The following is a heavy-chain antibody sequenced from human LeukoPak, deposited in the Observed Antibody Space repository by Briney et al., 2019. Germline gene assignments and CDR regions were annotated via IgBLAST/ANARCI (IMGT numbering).Heavy chain of an antibody. CDR3: STEDKYCTTTTCGDY. D-gene: IGHD2-2*01. Sequence: GASVKVSCKASGYTFTAYYVHWVRQAPGQGLEWMGYTKPTSGDSNYAQKFQGRVTMTRDTSISTAYLELSGLTSDDTAVYYCSTEDKYCTTTTCGDYWGQGTLVTVSS. V-gene: IGHV1-2*02. J-gene: IGHJ4*02. CDR2: TKPTSGDS. CDR1: GYTFTAYY.